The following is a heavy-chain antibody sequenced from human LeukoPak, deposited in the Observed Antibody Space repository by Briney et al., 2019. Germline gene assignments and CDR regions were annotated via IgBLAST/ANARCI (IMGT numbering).Heavy chain of an antibody. V-gene: IGHV3-7*01. CDR2: INQDANLI. Sequence: GGSLRLSCTASGFTFRNYWMTWVRQAPGKGPEWVANINQDANLIRYVDSVKGRFTISRDNAKNSVYLQMNRLRVEDTAVYYCAKSEGYIPSYWGQGTLVTVSS. D-gene: IGHD5-18*01. CDR3: AKSEGYIPSY. J-gene: IGHJ4*02. CDR1: GFTFRNYW.